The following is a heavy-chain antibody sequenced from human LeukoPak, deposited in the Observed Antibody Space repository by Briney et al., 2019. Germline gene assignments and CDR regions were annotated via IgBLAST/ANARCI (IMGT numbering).Heavy chain of an antibody. V-gene: IGHV3-74*01. D-gene: IGHD3-10*01. Sequence: GGSLRLSCAASGFTFSSYWMHWVRQAPGKGLVWVSRINSDGSSTSYADSVKGRFTISRDNAKNTLYLQMNSLRAEDTAVYYCASALRRGPLGAWGQGTLVTVSS. CDR1: GFTFSSYW. CDR3: ASALRRGPLGA. CDR2: INSDGSST. J-gene: IGHJ5*02.